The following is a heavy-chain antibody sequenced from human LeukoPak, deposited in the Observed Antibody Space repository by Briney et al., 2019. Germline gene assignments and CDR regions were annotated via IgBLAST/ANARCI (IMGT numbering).Heavy chain of an antibody. D-gene: IGHD3-3*01. CDR1: GFTFNSYA. CDR3: ARDPVWSCSWNYYYGMDV. V-gene: IGHV3-23*01. Sequence: GGSLRLSCAASGFTFNSYALNWVRRAPGKGLEWVSTISGSGTTTYYAVSVKGRFSISRDNSRNSLYLQMHSLRAEDTAVYYCARDPVWSCSWNYYYGMDVWGQGTTVTVSS. J-gene: IGHJ6*02. CDR2: ISGSGTTT.